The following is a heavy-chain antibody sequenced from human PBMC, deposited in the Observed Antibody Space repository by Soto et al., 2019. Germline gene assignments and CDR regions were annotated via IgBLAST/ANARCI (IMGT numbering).Heavy chain of an antibody. CDR3: ARDRIAVAGNKRMENYYYYYGMDV. CDR1: GGSISSYY. J-gene: IGHJ6*02. V-gene: IGHV4-59*01. Sequence: SETLSLTCTVSGGSISSYYWSWIRQPPGKGLEWIGYIYYSGSTNYNPSLKSRVTISVDTSKNQFSLKLSSVTAADTAVYYCARDRIAVAGNKRMENYYYYYGMDVWGQGTTVTVSS. CDR2: IYYSGST. D-gene: IGHD6-19*01.